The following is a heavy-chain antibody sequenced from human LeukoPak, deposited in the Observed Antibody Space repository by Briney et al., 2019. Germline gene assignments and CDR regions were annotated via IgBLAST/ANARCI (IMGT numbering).Heavy chain of an antibody. J-gene: IGHJ3*02. CDR3: ARNIWFGESSDAFDI. V-gene: IGHV1-2*02. CDR1: GYTFTSYG. Sequence: ASVKVSCKASGYTFTSYGISWVRRAPGQGLEWMGWINPNSGGTNYAQKFQGRVTMTRDTSISTGYMEVSRLRSDDTAMYYCARNIWFGESSDAFDIWGQGTMVTVSS. CDR2: INPNSGGT. D-gene: IGHD3-10*01.